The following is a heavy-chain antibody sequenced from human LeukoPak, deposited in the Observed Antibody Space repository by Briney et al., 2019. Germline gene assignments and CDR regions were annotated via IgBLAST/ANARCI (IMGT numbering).Heavy chain of an antibody. CDR2: VSGSGGTP. V-gene: IGHV3-23*01. CDR1: GFTFTSYA. J-gene: IGHJ4*02. CDR3: AKDMVLVVVVAATVSSY. Sequence: GGSLRLSCAASGFTFTSYAMSWVRQAPGKGLEWVSAVSGSGGTPYYADSVKGRFTISRDNSKNTLYLQMNSLRAEDTAVYYCAKDMVLVVVVAATVSSYWGQGTLVTVSS. D-gene: IGHD2-15*01.